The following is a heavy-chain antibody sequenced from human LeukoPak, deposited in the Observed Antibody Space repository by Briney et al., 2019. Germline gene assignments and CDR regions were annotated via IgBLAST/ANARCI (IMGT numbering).Heavy chain of an antibody. D-gene: IGHD2-2*01. CDR3: AKIVVVVPAATDFFDY. CDR2: IRYDGSNK. V-gene: IGHV3-30*02. CDR1: GFAFSSYG. J-gene: IGHJ4*02. Sequence: PGGSLRLSCAASGFAFSSYGMHWVRQAPGKGLEWVAFIRYDGSNKYYADSVEGRFTISRDNSKNTLYLQMNSLRAEDTAVYYCAKIVVVVPAATDFFDYWGQGTLVTVSS.